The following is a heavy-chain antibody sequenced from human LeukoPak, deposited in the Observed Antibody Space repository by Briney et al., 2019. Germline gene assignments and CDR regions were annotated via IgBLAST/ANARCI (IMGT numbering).Heavy chain of an antibody. D-gene: IGHD3-16*01. Sequence: PGRSLGLSCAASGFTFSSYGMHWVRQAPGKGLEWVAVIWYDGSNKYYADSVKGRFTISRDNSKNTLYLQMNSLRAEDTAVYYCAKGDDYDYVWGSQGLDYWGQGTLVTVSS. V-gene: IGHV3-33*06. CDR3: AKGDDYDYVWGSQGLDY. CDR2: IWYDGSNK. CDR1: GFTFSSYG. J-gene: IGHJ4*02.